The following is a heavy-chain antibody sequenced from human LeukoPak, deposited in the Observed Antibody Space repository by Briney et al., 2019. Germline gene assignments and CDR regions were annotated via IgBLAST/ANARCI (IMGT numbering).Heavy chain of an antibody. Sequence: SETLSLTCAVYGGSFSGYYWSWIRQPPGKGLQWIGEINHFGTTNYNPSLKSQVTILVDTSKNQLSLKLTSVTAADTAVYYCARSLFSYGDYALFDYWGQGTLVTVSS. CDR1: GGSFSGYY. CDR2: INHFGTT. CDR3: ARSLFSYGDYALFDY. V-gene: IGHV4-34*01. D-gene: IGHD4-17*01. J-gene: IGHJ4*02.